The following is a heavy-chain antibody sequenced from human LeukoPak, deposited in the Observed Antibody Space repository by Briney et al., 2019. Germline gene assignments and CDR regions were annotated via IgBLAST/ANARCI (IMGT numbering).Heavy chain of an antibody. V-gene: IGHV1-69*13. CDR3: ARYSSLPFFDY. CDR1: GYTFTSYG. D-gene: IGHD6-13*01. Sequence: ASVKVSCKASGYTFTSYGISWVRQAPGQGLEWMGGIIPIFGTANYAQKFQGRVTITADESTSTAYMELSSLRSEDTAVYYCARYSSLPFFDYWGQGTLVTVSS. J-gene: IGHJ4*02. CDR2: IIPIFGTA.